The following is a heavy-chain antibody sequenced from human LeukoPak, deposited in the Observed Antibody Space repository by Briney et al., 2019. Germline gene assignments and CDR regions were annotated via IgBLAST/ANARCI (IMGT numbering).Heavy chain of an antibody. CDR3: VRRVRAPRLLDY. CDR2: IYYSGST. CDR1: GGSISSYY. D-gene: IGHD4/OR15-4a*01. J-gene: IGHJ4*02. V-gene: IGHV4-59*04. Sequence: SETLSLTCTVSGGSISSYYWSWIRQPPGKGLEWIGNIYYSGSTYYNPSLKSRVTITVDTSKDQFSLKLSSVTAADTAVYYCVRRVRAPRLLDYWGQGTLVTVSS.